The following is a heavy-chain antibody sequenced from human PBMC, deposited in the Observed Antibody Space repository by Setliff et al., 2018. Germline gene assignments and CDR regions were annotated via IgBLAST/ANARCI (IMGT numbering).Heavy chain of an antibody. V-gene: IGHV4-59*08. J-gene: IGHJ5*02. Sequence: PSETLSLTCTVSGGSISSYYWSWIRQPPGKGLEWIGSIYHSGSTYYNPSLKSRVTISVDTSKNQFSLKLSSVTAADTAVYYCARRNGEKLDPWGQGTLVTVSS. CDR3: ARRNGEKLDP. CDR1: GGSISSYY. CDR2: IYHSGST.